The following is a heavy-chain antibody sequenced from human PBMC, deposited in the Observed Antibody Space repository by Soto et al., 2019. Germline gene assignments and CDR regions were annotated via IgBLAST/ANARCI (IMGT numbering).Heavy chain of an antibody. Sequence: QVHLVQSGAEVKKPGASVKVSCKGSGYGFTTYGIPWVRQAPGQGLEWMAWISAHNGNTNYAKKLQGRLTVTRDTSTSTAYMELRSLRSDDTAVYYCARGRYGGYWGQGALVTVSS. D-gene: IGHD3-10*01. J-gene: IGHJ4*02. CDR3: ARGRYGGY. CDR2: ISAHNGNT. V-gene: IGHV1-18*01. CDR1: GYGFTTYG.